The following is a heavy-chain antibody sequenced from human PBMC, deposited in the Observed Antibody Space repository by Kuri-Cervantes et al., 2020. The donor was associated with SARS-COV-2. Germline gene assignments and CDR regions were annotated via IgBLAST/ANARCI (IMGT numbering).Heavy chain of an antibody. CDR3: ASRGYGDYEVDY. D-gene: IGHD4-17*01. CDR2: ISYDGSNK. J-gene: IGHJ4*02. V-gene: IGHV3-30*04. CDR1: GFTFSSYA. Sequence: GESLKISCAASGFTFSSYAMHWVRQAPGKGLEWVAVISYDGSNKYYADSVKGRFTISRDNAKNSLYLQMNSLRAEDTAVYYCASRGYGDYEVDYWGQGTLVTVSS.